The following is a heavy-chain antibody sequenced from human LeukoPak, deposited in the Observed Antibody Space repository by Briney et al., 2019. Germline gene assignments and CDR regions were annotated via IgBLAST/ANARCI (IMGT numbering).Heavy chain of an antibody. CDR2: FNPSGGST. J-gene: IGHJ4*02. V-gene: IGHV1-46*01. D-gene: IGHD4-17*01. CDR3: ARDYGDYFDY. Sequence: GASVKVSCKAPGYTFTSYYMHWVRQAPGQGLEWMGGFNPSGGSTTYAQKFQGRVTMTTDTSTSTVYMELSSLRSEDTAVYYCARDYGDYFDYWGQGTLVTVSS. CDR1: GYTFTSYY.